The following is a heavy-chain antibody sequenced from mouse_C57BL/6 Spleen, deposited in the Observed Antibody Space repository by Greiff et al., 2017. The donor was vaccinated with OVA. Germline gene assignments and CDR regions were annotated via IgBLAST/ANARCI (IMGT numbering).Heavy chain of an antibody. V-gene: IGHV10-1*01. Sequence: EVQLVESGGGLVQPKGSLNLSCATSGFSFNTYAMNWVRQAPGKGLEWVARIRSKSNNYATSYADSVKDRFTISRDDSESMLYLQMNNLKTEDTAMYYCVRRYFDYWGQGTTLTVSS. CDR3: VRRYFDY. CDR1: GFSFNTYA. CDR2: IRSKSNNYAT. J-gene: IGHJ2*01.